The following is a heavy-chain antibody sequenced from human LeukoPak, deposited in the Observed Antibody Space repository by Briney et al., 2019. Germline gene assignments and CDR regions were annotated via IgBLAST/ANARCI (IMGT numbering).Heavy chain of an antibody. J-gene: IGHJ4*02. CDR3: ARDQFTNGGKKDY. V-gene: IGHV3-30-3*01. CDR1: GFTFSSYA. D-gene: IGHD2-2*01. CDR2: ISYDGSNK. Sequence: SGGSLRLSCAASGFTFSSYAMHWVRQAPGKGLEWVAVISYDGSNKYYADSVKGRFTISRDNSKNTLYLQMNSLRAEDTAVYYCARDQFTNGGKKDYWGQRTLVTVSS.